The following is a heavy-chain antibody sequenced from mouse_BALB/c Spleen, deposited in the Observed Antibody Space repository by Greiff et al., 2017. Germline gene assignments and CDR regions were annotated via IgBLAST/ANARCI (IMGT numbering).Heavy chain of an antibody. J-gene: IGHJ2*01. V-gene: IGHV5-17*02. CDR1: GFTFSSFG. Sequence: EVNLVESGGGLVQPGGSRKLSCAASGFTFSSFGMHWVRQAPEKGLEWVAYISSGSSTIYYADTVKGRFTISRDNPKNTLFLQMTSLRSEDTAMYYCARSYYFDYWGQGTTLTVSS. CDR3: ARSYYFDY. CDR2: ISSGSSTI.